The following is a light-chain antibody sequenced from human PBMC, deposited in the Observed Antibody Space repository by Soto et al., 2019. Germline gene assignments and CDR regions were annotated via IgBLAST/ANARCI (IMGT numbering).Light chain of an antibody. Sequence: QSVLTQPPSVSGAPGQTITMSCTGSGSNVGASYDVHWYQQLPGTAPKLLIYRNSQRPSGVPDRFSGSKSGTSASLAISGLRSEDEADYYCATWDDSLSGPVFGGGTKVTVL. V-gene: IGLV1-47*01. CDR2: RNS. CDR1: GSNVGASYD. CDR3: ATWDDSLSGPV. J-gene: IGLJ2*01.